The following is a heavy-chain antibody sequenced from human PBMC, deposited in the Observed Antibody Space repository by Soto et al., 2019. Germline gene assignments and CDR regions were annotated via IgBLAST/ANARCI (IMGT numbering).Heavy chain of an antibody. J-gene: IGHJ6*02. CDR2: INHSGST. D-gene: IGHD3-10*01. CDR3: ARVEDGSYLDA. Sequence: SETLSLTCAVYGGSFSGCYWSWIRQPPGKGLEWIGEINHSGSTTYNPSLKSRVTISVDTSKNQFSLKLSSVTAADTAVYYCARVEDGSYLDAWGQGTTVTVSS. V-gene: IGHV4-34*01. CDR1: GGSFSGCY.